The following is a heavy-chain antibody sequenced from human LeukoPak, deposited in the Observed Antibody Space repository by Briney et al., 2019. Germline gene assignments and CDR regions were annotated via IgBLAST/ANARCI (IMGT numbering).Heavy chain of an antibody. V-gene: IGHV3-23*01. Sequence: GGSLRLSCAASGFTFSSYATSWVRQAPGKGLEWVSAISGSGGSTYYADSVKGRFTISRDNSKNTLYLQMNSLRAEDTAVYYCAKGGMVRGVIDYWGQGTLVTVSS. CDR1: GFTFSSYA. D-gene: IGHD3-10*01. J-gene: IGHJ4*02. CDR3: AKGGMVRGVIDY. CDR2: ISGSGGST.